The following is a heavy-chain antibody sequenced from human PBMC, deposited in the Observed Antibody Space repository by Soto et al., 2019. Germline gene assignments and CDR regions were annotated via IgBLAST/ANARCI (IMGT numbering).Heavy chain of an antibody. CDR2: INPDVRVT. V-gene: IGHV3-74*01. J-gene: IGHJ2*01. Sequence: EVQLAESGGGIVHPGGSLTLSCAASGFTFSSYWMHWVRQVPGKGVVWVSRINPDVRVTDHADSVKGRFTISRDNAKNSLYLQMNSLGPEDAAVYYCARVGQGAWYFDLWGRGTLVTVSS. D-gene: IGHD1-26*01. CDR3: ARVGQGAWYFDL. CDR1: GFTFSSYW.